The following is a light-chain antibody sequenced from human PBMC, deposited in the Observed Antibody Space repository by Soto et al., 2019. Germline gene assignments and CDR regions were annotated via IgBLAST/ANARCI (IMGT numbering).Light chain of an antibody. CDR1: TGAVTSGHY. J-gene: IGLJ3*02. CDR3: LVSYNGARWV. Sequence: QAVVTQEPSLTVSPGVTVTLTCASSTGAVTSGHYPYWFQQKPGQAPRTLIYDTSNKHSWTPARFSGSLLGGKAALTLSGAQPEDEAEYYCLVSYNGARWVFGGGTKLTVL. CDR2: DTS. V-gene: IGLV7-46*01.